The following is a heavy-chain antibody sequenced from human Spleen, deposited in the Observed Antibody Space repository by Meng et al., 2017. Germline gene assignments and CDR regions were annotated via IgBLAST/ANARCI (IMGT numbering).Heavy chain of an antibody. CDR3: ARGPGAARPSHH. CDR2: IIPVFRTT. J-gene: IGHJ5*02. CDR1: GGTFSTYA. Sequence: SVKVSCKASGGTFSTYAINWVRQAPGQGLEWMGLIIPVFRTTNYAQKFQGRVTITADKSTNTAYMGLSSLRSDDTAVYYCARGPGAARPSHHWGQGTPVTVS. D-gene: IGHD6-6*01. V-gene: IGHV1-69*06.